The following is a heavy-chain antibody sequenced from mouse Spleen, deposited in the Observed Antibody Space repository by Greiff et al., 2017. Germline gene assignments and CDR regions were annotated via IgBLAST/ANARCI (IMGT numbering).Heavy chain of an antibody. CDR3: ARPGGGTRGAMDY. V-gene: IGHV5-17*01. Sequence: EVMLVESGGGLVKPGGSLKLSCAASGFTFSDYGMHWVRQAPEKGLEWVAYIGRGSSTAHYADTVKGRFTISRDNAKNTVFLQMTSLRSEDTAMYYCARPGGGTRGAMDYWGQGSSVTVSS. D-gene: IGHD4-1*01. CDR1: GFTFSDYG. CDR2: IGRGSSTA. J-gene: IGHJ4*01.